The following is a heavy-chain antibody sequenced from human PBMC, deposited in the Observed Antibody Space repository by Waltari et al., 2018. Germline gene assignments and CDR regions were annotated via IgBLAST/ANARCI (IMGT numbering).Heavy chain of an antibody. CDR1: GFTFSRCS. CDR3: ARDRPGYYYYMDV. D-gene: IGHD6-6*01. V-gene: IGHV3-21*01. CDR2: ISSSSSYI. J-gene: IGHJ6*03. Sequence: EVKLVEFGGGLVKPRGYLRVSCAASGFTFSRCSLNWVGQAPGKGLEWVSSISSSSSYIYYAESMKGRFTISRDNAKNSLYLQMNSLRAEDTAVYYCARDRPGYYYYMDVWGKGTTVTVSS.